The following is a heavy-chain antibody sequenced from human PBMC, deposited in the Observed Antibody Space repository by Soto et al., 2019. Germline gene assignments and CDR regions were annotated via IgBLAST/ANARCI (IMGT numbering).Heavy chain of an antibody. Sequence: GGSLRLSCAASGFTFSSYGMHGVRQAPGKGLEWVAVIWYDGSNKYYADSVKGRFTISRDNSKNTLYLQMNSLRAEDTAVYYCARWGIAAAGPGDFDFWGQGTLVTVSS. CDR1: GFTFSSYG. CDR2: IWYDGSNK. V-gene: IGHV3-33*01. J-gene: IGHJ4*02. CDR3: ARWGIAAAGPGDFDF. D-gene: IGHD6-13*01.